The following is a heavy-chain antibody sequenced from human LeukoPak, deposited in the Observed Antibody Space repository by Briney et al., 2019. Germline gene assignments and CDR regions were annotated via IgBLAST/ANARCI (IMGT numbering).Heavy chain of an antibody. CDR1: GGSINFYY. CDR3: ARGIADPYSFDS. Sequence: PSETLCLTCTVSGGSINFYYWSWIRQPAGKGLEWIGRIYSTGSTNYSPSLKSRVTMSVDKSKNQFSLNLSSVTAADTAVYYCARGIADPYSFDSWGQGTMLAVSS. J-gene: IGHJ4*02. V-gene: IGHV4-4*07. D-gene: IGHD6-13*01. CDR2: IYSTGST.